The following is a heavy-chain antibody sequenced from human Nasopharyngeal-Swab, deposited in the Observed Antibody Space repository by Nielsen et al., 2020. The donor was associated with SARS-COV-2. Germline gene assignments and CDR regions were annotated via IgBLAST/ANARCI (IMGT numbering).Heavy chain of an antibody. Sequence: GESLKISCAASGFTFSTYAMYWVRQPPAKGLEWVSIISGSGGSTYYADSVKGRFTISRDNSKNTLYLQMNSLRAEDTAVYYCAKRDDYYDSSGYAYWGQGTLVTVSS. CDR1: GFTFSTYA. CDR3: AKRDDYYDSSGYAY. D-gene: IGHD3-22*01. CDR2: ISGSGGST. J-gene: IGHJ4*02. V-gene: IGHV3-23*01.